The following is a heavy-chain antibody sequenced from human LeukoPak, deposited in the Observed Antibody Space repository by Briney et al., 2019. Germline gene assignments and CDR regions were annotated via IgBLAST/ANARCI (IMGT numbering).Heavy chain of an antibody. CDR2: ISSSSSTI. D-gene: IGHD3-22*01. CDR3: ARDHYGYYYDSSGYLY. CDR1: GFTFSSYS. V-gene: IGHV3-48*01. Sequence: GGSLRLSCAASGFTFSSYSMNWVRQAPGKGLEWVSYISSSSSTIYYADSVKSRFTISRDNAKNSLYLQMNSLRAEDTAVYYCARDHYGYYYDSSGYLYWGQGTLVTVSS. J-gene: IGHJ4*02.